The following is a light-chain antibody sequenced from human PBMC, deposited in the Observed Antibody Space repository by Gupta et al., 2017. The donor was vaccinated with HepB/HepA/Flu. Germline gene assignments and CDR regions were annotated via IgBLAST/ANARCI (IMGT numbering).Light chain of an antibody. Sequence: IQMTQSPSSLSASVGDRATITCRASQGISSNLNWYQQKPGKAPKLLISAASNLKSGVPSRFSGSGYGTDFTLTINRRQPEDFATYYCQQRDRTPIPFGQGTKVEV. J-gene: IGKJ1*01. CDR3: QQRDRTPIP. V-gene: IGKV1-39*01. CDR2: AAS. CDR1: QGISSN.